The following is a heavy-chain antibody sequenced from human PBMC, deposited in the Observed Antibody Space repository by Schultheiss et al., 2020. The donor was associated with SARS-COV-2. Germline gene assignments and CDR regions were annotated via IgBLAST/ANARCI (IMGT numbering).Heavy chain of an antibody. Sequence: GGSLRLSCAASGFTFSNAWMNWVRQAPGKGLEWVGRIKSKTDGGTTDYAAPVKGRFTISRDNSKNTLYLQMSSLRAEDTAVYYCVKDQGYCSSTSCPFDYWGQGTLVTVSS. J-gene: IGHJ4*02. CDR2: IKSKTDGGTT. D-gene: IGHD2-2*01. CDR1: GFTFSNAW. V-gene: IGHV3-15*07. CDR3: VKDQGYCSSTSCPFDY.